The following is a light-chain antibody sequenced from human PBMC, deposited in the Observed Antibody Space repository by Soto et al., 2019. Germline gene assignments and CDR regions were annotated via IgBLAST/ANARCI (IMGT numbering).Light chain of an antibody. V-gene: IGLV2-23*03. Sequence: QSALTQPASVSGSPGQSITISCTGTSSDVGTYSLVSWYQQYPGKAPKLMIYEGNKRPSGVSNRFSGSKSGNAASLTVSGLQAEDEADYYCCSYAGSSTFVVFGGGTQLTVL. CDR3: CSYAGSSTFVV. J-gene: IGLJ2*01. CDR1: SSDVGTYSL. CDR2: EGN.